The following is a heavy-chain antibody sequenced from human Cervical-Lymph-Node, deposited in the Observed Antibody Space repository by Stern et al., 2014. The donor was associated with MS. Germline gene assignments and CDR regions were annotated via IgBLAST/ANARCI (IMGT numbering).Heavy chain of an antibody. CDR1: GFTFINYW. Sequence: EVQLVESGGGLVQPGGSLRLSCEASGFTFINYWMSWVRQAPGKGLEWVANIKKDGSEEYYVDSVKGRFTISRDNAKDSLYLQMNSLRGEDTAVYYCVRDSAPPGVGRRRNYYYGMDVWGQGTTVTVSS. V-gene: IGHV3-7*01. CDR2: IKKDGSEE. J-gene: IGHJ6*02. D-gene: IGHD3-10*01. CDR3: VRDSAPPGVGRRRNYYYGMDV.